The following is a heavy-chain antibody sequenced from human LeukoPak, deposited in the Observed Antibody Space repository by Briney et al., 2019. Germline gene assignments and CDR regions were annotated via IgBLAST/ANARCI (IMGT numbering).Heavy chain of an antibody. Sequence: GGSLRLSCDASGFTFSSYAMSWVRQAPGKGLEWVSAISGSGGSTYYADSVRGRFTISRDNSKNTLYLQMNSLRAEDTAVYYCAKMGSGGSSQGFFDYWGQGTLVTVSS. CDR2: ISGSGGST. J-gene: IGHJ4*02. CDR1: GFTFSSYA. D-gene: IGHD2-15*01. CDR3: AKMGSGGSSQGFFDY. V-gene: IGHV3-23*01.